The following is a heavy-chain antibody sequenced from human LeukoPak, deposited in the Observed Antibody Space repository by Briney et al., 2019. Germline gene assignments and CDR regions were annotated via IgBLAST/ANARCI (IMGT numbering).Heavy chain of an antibody. Sequence: PGGSLRLSCAASGLTFSSYGMHWVCQAPGKGLEWVAFIRYDGSNKYYADSVKGRFTISRDNSKNTLYLQMNSLRAEDTAVYYCAKGGRGYSYGSFDYWGQGTLVTVSS. J-gene: IGHJ4*02. D-gene: IGHD5-18*01. CDR1: GLTFSSYG. V-gene: IGHV3-30*02. CDR3: AKGGRGYSYGSFDY. CDR2: IRYDGSNK.